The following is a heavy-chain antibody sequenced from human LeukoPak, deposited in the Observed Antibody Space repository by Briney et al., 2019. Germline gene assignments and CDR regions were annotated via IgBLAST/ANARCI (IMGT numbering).Heavy chain of an antibody. Sequence: GGSLRLSCAASGFTFSSYAMSWVREAPGKGLEWVSAISGSGGSTYYADSVKGRFTISRDNSKNTLYLQMNSLRAEDTAVYYCAKRDYGDYGIDYWGQGTLVTVSS. CDR2: ISGSGGST. CDR3: AKRDYGDYGIDY. CDR1: GFTFSSYA. J-gene: IGHJ4*02. D-gene: IGHD4-17*01. V-gene: IGHV3-23*01.